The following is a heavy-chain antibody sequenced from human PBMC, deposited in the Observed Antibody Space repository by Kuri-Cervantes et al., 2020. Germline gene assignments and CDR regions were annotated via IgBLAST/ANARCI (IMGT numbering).Heavy chain of an antibody. V-gene: IGHV1-8*01. CDR3: ARFGDYDEYFQH. D-gene: IGHD4-17*01. J-gene: IGHJ1*01. CDR2: MNPNSGNT. Sequence: ASVKVSCKASGYTFTSYDIHWVRQAAGQGLEWMGWMNPNSGNTGYAQKFQGRVTMTRNTSISTAYMELSSLRSEDTAVYYCARFGDYDEYFQHWGQGTLVTVSS. CDR1: GYTFTSYD.